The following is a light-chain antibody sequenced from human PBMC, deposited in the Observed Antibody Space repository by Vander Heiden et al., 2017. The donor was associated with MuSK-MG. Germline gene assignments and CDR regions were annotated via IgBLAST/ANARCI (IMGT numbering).Light chain of an antibody. CDR1: SCEVGSYYL. V-gene: IGLV2-23*02. CDR2: EVS. Sequence: QSALTPPPPVSGSPGQSHPIPCTGTSCEVGSYYLVSWYQQHPGKAPKLMIYEVSKRPPGVSNRFSGSKSGNTASLTISGLQAEDEADYYCCSYAGSSTGVFGGGTKLTVL. CDR3: CSYAGSSTGV. J-gene: IGLJ2*01.